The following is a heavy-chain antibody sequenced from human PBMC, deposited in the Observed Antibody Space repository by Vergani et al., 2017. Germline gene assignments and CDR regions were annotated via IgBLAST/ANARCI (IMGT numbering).Heavy chain of an antibody. CDR2: ISSSGNTK. J-gene: IGHJ4*02. V-gene: IGHV3-11*01. Sequence: QVSLVESGGGLVKAGGSLRLSCAASGFTFSDHYMSWIRQAPGKGLEWVSFISSSGNTKYYADSVRGRFTISMDNAKKSLYLQINSLRVEDTAVYYCARLQKGYSSSFDFWGQGTLVTVSS. CDR3: ARLQKGYSSSFDF. D-gene: IGHD5-18*01. CDR1: GFTFSDHY.